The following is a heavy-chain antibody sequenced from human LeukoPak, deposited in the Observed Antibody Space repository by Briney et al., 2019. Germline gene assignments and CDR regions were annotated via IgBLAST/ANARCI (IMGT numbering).Heavy chain of an antibody. D-gene: IGHD6-19*01. V-gene: IGHV4-39*01. CDR2: IYYSGST. J-gene: IGHJ4*02. CDR3: ARHLASGWYRGFDY. CDR1: GGSISSSSYY. Sequence: KSSETLSLTCTVSGGSISSSSYYWGWIRQPPGKGLEWIGSIYYSGSTYYNPSLKSRVTISVDTSKNQFSLNLSSVTAADTAVYYCARHLASGWYRGFDYWGQGTLVTVSS.